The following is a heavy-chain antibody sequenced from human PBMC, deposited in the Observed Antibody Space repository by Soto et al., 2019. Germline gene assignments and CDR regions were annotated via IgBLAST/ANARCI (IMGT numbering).Heavy chain of an antibody. CDR3: AKDHMTTDPTHWFDP. CDR1: GFTFSSYG. D-gene: IGHD4-17*01. J-gene: IGHJ5*02. V-gene: IGHV3-30*18. CDR2: ISYDGSNK. Sequence: SLRLSCAASGFTFSSYGMHWVRQAPGKGLEWVAVISYDGSNKYYADSVKGRFTISRDNSKNTLYLQMNSLRAEDTAVYYCAKDHMTTDPTHWFDPWGQGTLVTVSS.